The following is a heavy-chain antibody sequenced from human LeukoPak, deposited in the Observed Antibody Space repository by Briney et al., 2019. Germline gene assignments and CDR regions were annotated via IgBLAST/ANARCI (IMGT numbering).Heavy chain of an antibody. Sequence: PGGSLRLSCAVSGFTFSSYWMHWVRQGPGKGLAWVSGITSDGSATDYAGSVKGRFTISRDNAKNTLYLHMDSLRAEDTAVYYCATDPSPGYFDLWAVAPWSLSPQ. CDR3: ATDPSPGYFDL. CDR2: ITSDGSAT. D-gene: IGHD2-15*01. V-gene: IGHV3-74*01. J-gene: IGHJ2*01. CDR1: GFTFSSYW.